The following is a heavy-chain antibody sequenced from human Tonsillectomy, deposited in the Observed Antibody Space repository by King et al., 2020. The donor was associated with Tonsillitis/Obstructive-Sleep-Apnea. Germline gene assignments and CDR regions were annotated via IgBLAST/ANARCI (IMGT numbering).Heavy chain of an antibody. D-gene: IGHD3-22*01. J-gene: IGHJ4*02. Sequence: QGQLVQSGAEVKKPGASVKVSCKASGYTFTSYSMHWVRQAPGQRLEWMGWINAGNGNTKYSQKLQGRVTITRDTSASTAYMELSSLRSEDTAVYYCARGVSNGYYHFDYWGQGTLVTVSS. V-gene: IGHV1-3*01. CDR3: ARGVSNGYYHFDY. CDR2: INAGNGNT. CDR1: GYTFTSYS.